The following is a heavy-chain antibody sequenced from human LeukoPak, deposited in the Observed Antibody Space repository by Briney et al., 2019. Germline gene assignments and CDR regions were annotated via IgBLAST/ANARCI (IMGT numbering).Heavy chain of an antibody. CDR2: ISSSSSYI. CDR1: GFTFSSYS. CDR3: AKVANYYYGPETYYFFEQ. J-gene: IGHJ4*02. Sequence: GGSLRLSCAASGFTFSSYSMNWVRQAPGKGLEWVSSISSSSSYIYYADSVKGRFTISRDKAKNSLYLQMNSLRVEDTAVYYCAKVANYYYGPETYYFFEQWGQGTPVTASS. D-gene: IGHD3-10*01. V-gene: IGHV3-21*01.